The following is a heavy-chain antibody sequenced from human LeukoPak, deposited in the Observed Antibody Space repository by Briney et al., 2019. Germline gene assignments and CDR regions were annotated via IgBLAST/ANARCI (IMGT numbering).Heavy chain of an antibody. D-gene: IGHD2-2*02. J-gene: IGHJ6*02. CDR3: AREVIGYCSSTSCYTDYYGMDA. Sequence: GASVKVSCEASGGTFSSYAISWVRQAPGQGLEWMGGIIPIFGTANYAQKFQGRVTITADESTSTAYMELSSLRSEDTAVYYCAREVIGYCSSTSCYTDYYGMDAWGQGTTVTVSS. V-gene: IGHV1-69*13. CDR1: GGTFSSYA. CDR2: IIPIFGTA.